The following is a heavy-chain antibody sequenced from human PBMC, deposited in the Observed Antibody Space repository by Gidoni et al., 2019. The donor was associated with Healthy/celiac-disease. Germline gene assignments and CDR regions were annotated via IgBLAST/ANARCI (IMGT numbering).Heavy chain of an antibody. Sequence: EVQLVESGGGLIQPGGSLRPSCSASGFTFSSYAMHWVRQAPGKVLEYVSAISSNGGSTYYADSVKGRFTISRDNSKNTLYLQMSSLRAEDTAVYYCVKDPGSSSWPLFDYWGQGTLVTVSS. V-gene: IGHV3-64D*09. D-gene: IGHD6-13*01. CDR1: GFTFSSYA. CDR3: VKDPGSSSWPLFDY. CDR2: ISSNGGST. J-gene: IGHJ4*02.